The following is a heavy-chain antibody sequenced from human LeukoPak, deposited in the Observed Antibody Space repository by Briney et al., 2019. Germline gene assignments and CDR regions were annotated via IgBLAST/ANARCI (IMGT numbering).Heavy chain of an antibody. Sequence: GGSLRLSCAASGFTFSSYSMNWVRQAPGKGLEWVSTISGSGGSTYYADSVKGRFTISRDNSKNTLYLQMNSLRAEDTALYYCAKDHVAAGSSYWGQGTLVTVSS. J-gene: IGHJ4*02. V-gene: IGHV3-23*01. CDR2: ISGSGGST. CDR3: AKDHVAAGSSY. D-gene: IGHD6-13*01. CDR1: GFTFSSYS.